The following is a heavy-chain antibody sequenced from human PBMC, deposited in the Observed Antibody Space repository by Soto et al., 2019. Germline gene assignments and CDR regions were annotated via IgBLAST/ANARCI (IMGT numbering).Heavy chain of an antibody. CDR1: GFTFSSYA. CDR2: ISGSGGST. D-gene: IGHD2-2*01. J-gene: IGHJ6*02. Sequence: GGSLSLSCAASGFTFSSYAMSWVRQAPGKGLEWVSAISGSGGSTYYADSVKGRFTISRDNSKNTLYLQMNSLRAEDTAVYYCAKEGCSSTSCSYYYYGMDVWGQGTTVTVS. CDR3: AKEGCSSTSCSYYYYGMDV. V-gene: IGHV3-23*01.